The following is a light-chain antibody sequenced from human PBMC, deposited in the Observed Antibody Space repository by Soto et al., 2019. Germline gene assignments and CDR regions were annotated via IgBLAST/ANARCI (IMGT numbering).Light chain of an antibody. CDR3: QQYGSSPPSST. CDR2: GAS. CDR1: QRVSSGY. V-gene: IGKV3-20*01. J-gene: IGKJ5*01. Sequence: EIVLTQSPGTLSLSPGERATLSCRASQRVSSGYLAWYQQKPGQAPRLLIYGASNRATDIPDRFSGRGSGTDFTLTISRPEPEDFAVYYCQQYGSSPPSSTFGQGTRLEIK.